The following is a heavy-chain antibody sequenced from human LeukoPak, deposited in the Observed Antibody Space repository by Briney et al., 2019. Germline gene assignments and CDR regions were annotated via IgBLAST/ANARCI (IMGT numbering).Heavy chain of an antibody. V-gene: IGHV1-58*02. CDR3: APQIGDYDSVWGSYPD. CDR1: GFTFTSSA. CDR2: IVVGSGNT. D-gene: IGHD3-16*01. J-gene: IGHJ4*02. Sequence: EASVKVSCKASGFTFTSSAMQWVRQARGQRLEWIGWIVVGSGNTNYAQKFQERVTITRDMSTSTASMELSSLRSEDTALYYCAPQIGDYDSVWGSYPDWGQGTLVTVSS.